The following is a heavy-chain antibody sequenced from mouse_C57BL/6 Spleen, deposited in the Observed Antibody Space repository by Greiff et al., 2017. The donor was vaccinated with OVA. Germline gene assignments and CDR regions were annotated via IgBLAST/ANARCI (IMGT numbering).Heavy chain of an antibody. CDR1: GYTFTDYY. Sequence: VQVVESGPELVRPGDSVTLSCKASGYTFTDYYINWVTQRPGQGLEWIARIYPGSGNTNYNEKFKGKATLTAEKSSSTAYMQLSSLTSEDSAVYFCARDDAIDYWGQGTSVTVSS. CDR2: IYPGSGNT. J-gene: IGHJ4*01. CDR3: ARDDAIDY. V-gene: IGHV1-76*01.